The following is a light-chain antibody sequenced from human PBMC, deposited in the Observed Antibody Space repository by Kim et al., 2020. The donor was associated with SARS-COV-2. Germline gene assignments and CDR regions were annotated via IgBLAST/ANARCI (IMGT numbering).Light chain of an antibody. CDR2: DAS. Sequence: SLSPGERATLSCRASQSVSRYLAWYQHKPGQAPRLLIYDASNRATGIPARFSGSGSGTDSTLTISSLEPEDFAVYYCLQRTYWPTFGGGTKVDIK. CDR1: QSVSRY. J-gene: IGKJ4*01. CDR3: LQRTYWPT. V-gene: IGKV3-11*01.